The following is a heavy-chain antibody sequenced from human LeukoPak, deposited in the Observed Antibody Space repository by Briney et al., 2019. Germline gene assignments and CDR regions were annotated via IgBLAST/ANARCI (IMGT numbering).Heavy chain of an antibody. J-gene: IGHJ4*02. CDR2: IYYSGST. CDR3: ARVRMVYAPNFDY. D-gene: IGHD2-8*01. CDR1: GGSISSSSYY. Sequence: SETLSLTCTVSGGSISSSSYYWGWIRQPPGKGLEWIGSIYYSGSTYYNPSLKSRVTISVDTSKNQFSLKLSSVTAADTAVYYCARVRMVYAPNFDYWGQGTLVTVSS. V-gene: IGHV4-39*01.